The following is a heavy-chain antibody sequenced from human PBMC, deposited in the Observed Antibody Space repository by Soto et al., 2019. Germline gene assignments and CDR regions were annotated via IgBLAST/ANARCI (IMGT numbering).Heavy chain of an antibody. CDR1: GYTFTSYA. CDR2: INAGNGNT. V-gene: IGHV1-3*01. J-gene: IGHJ6*02. D-gene: IGHD2-15*01. CDR3: ARGGKRRHCSGGSCYSVDYYGMDV. Sequence: ASVKVSCKASGYTFTSYAMHWVRQAPGQRLEWMGWINAGNGNTKYSQKFQGRVTITRDTSASTAYMELSSLRSEDTAVYYCARGGKRRHCSGGSCYSVDYYGMDVWGQGTTVTVSS.